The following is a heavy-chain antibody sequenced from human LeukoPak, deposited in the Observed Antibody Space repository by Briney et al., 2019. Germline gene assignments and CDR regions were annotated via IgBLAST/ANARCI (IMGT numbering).Heavy chain of an antibody. CDR2: VHLSGRT. CDR1: GGSISTTNW. D-gene: IGHD1-1*01. CDR3: ARGDWNDY. Sequence: SGTLSLTCGVSGGSISTTNWWTWVRQPPGEGLEWIGEVHLSGRTHYNPSLESRVTMSVDMSENHISLRLTSVTAADTAVYYCARGDWNDYWGQGTLVTVSS. V-gene: IGHV4-4*02. J-gene: IGHJ4*02.